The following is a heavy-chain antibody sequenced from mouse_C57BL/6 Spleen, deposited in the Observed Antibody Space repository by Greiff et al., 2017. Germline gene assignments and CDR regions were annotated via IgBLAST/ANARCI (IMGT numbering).Heavy chain of an antibody. CDR1: GFTFSSYA. CDR3: AREGSSDYYGSSYGY. CDR2: ISDGGSYT. D-gene: IGHD1-1*01. V-gene: IGHV5-4*01. J-gene: IGHJ2*01. Sequence: EVHLVESGGGLVKPGGSLKLSCAASGFTFSSYAMSWVRQTPEQRLEWVATISDGGSYTYYPDNVKGRFTISRDNAKNNLYLQMSHLKSEDTAMYYCAREGSSDYYGSSYGYWGQGTTLTVSS.